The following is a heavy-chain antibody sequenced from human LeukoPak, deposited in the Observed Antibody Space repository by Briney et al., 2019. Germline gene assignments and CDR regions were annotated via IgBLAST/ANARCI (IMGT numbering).Heavy chain of an antibody. CDR2: IDYGRIT. V-gene: IGHV4-39*07. J-gene: IGHJ4*02. Sequence: SETLSLTCIVSGHSISSTTYFWGWIRLPPGKGLEWLGSIDYGRITYNNPSLQSRVAISVDTSKNQISLKLSFVTAADTAVYYCAKSDTMFDRLDYWGRGTLVTVSS. CDR1: GHSISSTTYF. CDR3: AKSDTMFDRLDY. D-gene: IGHD3-10*02.